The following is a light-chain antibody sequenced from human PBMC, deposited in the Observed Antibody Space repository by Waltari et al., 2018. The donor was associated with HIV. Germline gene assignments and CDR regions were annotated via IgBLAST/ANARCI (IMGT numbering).Light chain of an antibody. J-gene: IGLJ3*02. V-gene: IGLV2-14*01. Sequence: QSALTQPGSVSGSPGQSITISCTGTSSDVGSYNYVSWYQQHPDKAPKLMIYEVSNRPSGVSNRFSGSKSDNTASLTISGLQAEDEADYYCSSYRSSSTPLWVFGGGTKLTVL. CDR2: EVS. CDR3: SSYRSSSTPLWV. CDR1: SSDVGSYNY.